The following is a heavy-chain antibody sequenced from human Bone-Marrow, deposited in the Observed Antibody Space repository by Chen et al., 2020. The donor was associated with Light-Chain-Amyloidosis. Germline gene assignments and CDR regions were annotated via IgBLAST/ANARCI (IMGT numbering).Heavy chain of an antibody. CDR1: GFTFSTYG. V-gene: IGHV3-30*03. D-gene: IGHD6-13*01. Sequence: QVQLVESGGGVVQPGRSLRLSCAASGFTFSTYGKHWVRQAPGKGLGWVAVVSYEGGNKYYAVSVKGRFTISRDNSKNMVYLQMNSLRAEDTAVYYCAIQAGCSSRYFYDGIDVWGQGTTVAVSS. J-gene: IGHJ6*02. CDR2: VSYEGGNK. CDR3: AIQAGCSSRYFYDGIDV.